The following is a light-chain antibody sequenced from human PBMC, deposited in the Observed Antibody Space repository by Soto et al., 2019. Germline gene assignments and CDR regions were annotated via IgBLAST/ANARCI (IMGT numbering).Light chain of an antibody. CDR3: QHYNSYSEA. V-gene: IGKV1-5*03. CDR1: QTISGW. CDR2: KAS. Sequence: DIQMTEFPSTLSGGVGERGRITCGASQTISGWMAWYEQKPGEAPKLLIYKASTLKSGVPSRFSGSGSGTEFPPTISSLQPDDFATYYCQHYNSYSEAFGQGTQVDIK. J-gene: IGKJ1*01.